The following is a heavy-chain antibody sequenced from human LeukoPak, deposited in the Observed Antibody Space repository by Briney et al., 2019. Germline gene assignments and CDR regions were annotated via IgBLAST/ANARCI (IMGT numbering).Heavy chain of an antibody. CDR1: GASISSGNYF. Sequence: SETLSLTCAVSGASISSGNYFWSWIRQPAGKRLEWIGRIYTSGSAYHNPSLNSRVTLSLDPSKNQFSLQLSSVTPEDTAVYYCARGYYCDSWGQGALVTVSS. CDR3: ARGYYCDS. V-gene: IGHV4-61*02. CDR2: IYTSGSA. J-gene: IGHJ4*02.